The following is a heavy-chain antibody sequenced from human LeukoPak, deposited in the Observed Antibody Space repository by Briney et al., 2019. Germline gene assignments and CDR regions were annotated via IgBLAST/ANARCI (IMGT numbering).Heavy chain of an antibody. Sequence: GSLRLSCAASGFTVSSNYMSWVRQPPGKGLEWIGEINHSGSTNYNPSLKSRVTISVDTSKNQFSLKLSSVTAADTAVYYCARIRYCSGGSCSWGQGTLVTVSS. CDR1: GFTVSSNY. J-gene: IGHJ5*02. CDR3: ARIRYCSGGSCS. D-gene: IGHD2-15*01. CDR2: INHSGST. V-gene: IGHV4-34*01.